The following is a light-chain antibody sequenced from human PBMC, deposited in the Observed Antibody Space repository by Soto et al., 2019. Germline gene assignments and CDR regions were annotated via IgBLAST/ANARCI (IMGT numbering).Light chain of an antibody. CDR2: DAS. Sequence: AIQLTQSPSSLSAFVGDRVTITCRTSQGISSALAWYQQKPGKAPKLLIYDASRLESGVPSRFSGSGSGTDFTLTISSLQPEDFATYYCQQFNNYLLTFGGGTKVDIK. V-gene: IGKV1D-13*01. CDR1: QGISSA. J-gene: IGKJ4*01. CDR3: QQFNNYLLT.